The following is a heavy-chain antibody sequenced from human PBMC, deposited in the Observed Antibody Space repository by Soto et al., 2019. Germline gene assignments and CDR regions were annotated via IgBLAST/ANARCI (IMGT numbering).Heavy chain of an antibody. CDR2: IYYSGST. CDR1: GGSISSGDYY. D-gene: IGHD2-2*01. CDR3: AREVPAANYYYYYGMDV. J-gene: IGHJ6*02. Sequence: QVQLQESGPGLVKPSQTLSLTCTVSGGSISSGDYYWSWIRQPPGKGLEWIGYIYYSGSTYYNPSLKSRVTISVDTSKNQFSLKLSSVTAADTAVYYCAREVPAANYYYYYGMDVWGQGTTVTVSS. V-gene: IGHV4-30-4*01.